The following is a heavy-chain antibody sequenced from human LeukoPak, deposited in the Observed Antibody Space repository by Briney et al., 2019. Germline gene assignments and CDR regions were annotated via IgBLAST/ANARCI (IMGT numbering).Heavy chain of an antibody. D-gene: IGHD2-2*01. CDR2: IDAAGDT. V-gene: IGHV3-13*01. Sequence: GGSLRLSCAASGFTFSNYDMHWVRQAAGKGLEWVSSIDAAGDTYYPGSVKGPFTISRENAKKSFYLQMNSPRAGDTAVYYCARGSCSSSSCYERLNGLDVWGQGTPVTVSS. CDR3: ARGSCSSSSCYERLNGLDV. CDR1: GFTFSNYD. J-gene: IGHJ6*02.